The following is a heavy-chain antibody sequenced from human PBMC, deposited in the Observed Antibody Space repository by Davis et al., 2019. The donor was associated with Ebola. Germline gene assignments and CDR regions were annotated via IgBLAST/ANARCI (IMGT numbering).Heavy chain of an antibody. J-gene: IGHJ4*02. CDR3: AKDRRQLVGIDH. CDR2: TWFDGSPT. D-gene: IGHD1-1*01. Sequence: GESLKISCAASGFTFINSGMHWVRQAPGKGLEWLAVTWFDGSPTYYADSVRGRFAVSRDNSMTTLYLQMNNLRVEDTAVYYCAKDRRQLVGIDHWGQGTLVTVSS. V-gene: IGHV3-33*03. CDR1: GFTFINSG.